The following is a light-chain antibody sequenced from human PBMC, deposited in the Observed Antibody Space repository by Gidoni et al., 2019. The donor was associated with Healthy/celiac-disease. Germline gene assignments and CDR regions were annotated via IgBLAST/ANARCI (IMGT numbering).Light chain of an antibody. CDR2: DAS. Sequence: ELVLTQSPATLSSSPGERATLSCRASQSVSSYLAWYQQKPDPAPRLLIYDASNRATGIPARFSGSGSGTDFTLTISSLEPEDFAVYYCQQRSNWPLTFGGGTKVEIK. CDR1: QSVSSY. CDR3: QQRSNWPLT. J-gene: IGKJ4*01. V-gene: IGKV3-11*01.